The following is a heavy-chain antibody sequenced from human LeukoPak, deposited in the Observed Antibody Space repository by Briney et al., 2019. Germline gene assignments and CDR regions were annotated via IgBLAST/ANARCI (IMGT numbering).Heavy chain of an antibody. Sequence: GGSLRLSCVASGFTFSSYWMSWVRQAPGKGLEWVANLKQDGSEKYYVDSVKGRFNISRDNAKNSLYLQMNSLRAEDTGVYYCARDWDCYLWGRGSLVTVSS. V-gene: IGHV3-7*01. CDR1: GFTFSSYW. CDR2: LKQDGSEK. J-gene: IGHJ2*01. CDR3: ARDWDCYL.